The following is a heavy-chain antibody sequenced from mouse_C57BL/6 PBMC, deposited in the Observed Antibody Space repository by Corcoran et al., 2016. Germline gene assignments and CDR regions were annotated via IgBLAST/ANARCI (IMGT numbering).Heavy chain of an antibody. CDR3: ARRESYYGSFYAMDY. CDR2: INTYSGVP. CDR1: GYTFTTYG. J-gene: IGHJ4*01. Sequence: QIQLVQSGPALKKPGETVKISCKASGYTFTTYGMSWVKQAPGKGLKWMGWINTYSGVPTYADDFKGRFAFSLETSASTAYLQINNLKNEDTATYFCARRESYYGSFYAMDYWGQGTSVTVSS. D-gene: IGHD1-1*01. V-gene: IGHV9-3*01.